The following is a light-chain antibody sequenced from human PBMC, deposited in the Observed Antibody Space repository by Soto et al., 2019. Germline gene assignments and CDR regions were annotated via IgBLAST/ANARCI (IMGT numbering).Light chain of an antibody. CDR2: GVS. V-gene: IGLV2-14*01. J-gene: IGLJ1*01. CDR3: SSYTSSSTLYV. CDR1: SSDVGGYNY. Sequence: LTQPASVSGSPGQSITISCTGTSSDVGGYNYVSWYQQHPGKAPKLMIYGVSNRPSGVSNRFSGSKSGNTASLTISGLQAEDEADYYCSSYTSSSTLYVFGTGTKVTVL.